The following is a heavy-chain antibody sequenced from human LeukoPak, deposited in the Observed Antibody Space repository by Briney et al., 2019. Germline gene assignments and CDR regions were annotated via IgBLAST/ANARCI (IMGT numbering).Heavy chain of an antibody. J-gene: IGHJ4*02. Sequence: GAAVKVSCKASGYTFTGYYMHWVRQAPGQGLEWMGWINPNSGGTNYAQKFQGWVTMTRDTSISTAYMELSRLRSDDTAVYYCARSPSSMVLDYWGQGTLVTVSS. CDR2: INPNSGGT. CDR1: GYTFTGYY. V-gene: IGHV1-2*04. CDR3: ARSPSSMVLDY. D-gene: IGHD3-10*01.